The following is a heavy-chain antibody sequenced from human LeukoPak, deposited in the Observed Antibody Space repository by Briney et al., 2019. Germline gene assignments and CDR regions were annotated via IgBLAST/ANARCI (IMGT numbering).Heavy chain of an antibody. CDR3: ARDNYYYYGMDV. J-gene: IGHJ6*02. V-gene: IGHV4-59*01. CDR1: GGSISGFY. Sequence: SETLSLTCTVSGGSISGFYWTWIRQPPGKGLEWIGYVYYSGSTNYNPSLKSRVTISVNTSKNQFSLKLSAVTAAGTAVYYCARDNYYYYGMDVWGQGTTVSVSS. CDR2: VYYSGST.